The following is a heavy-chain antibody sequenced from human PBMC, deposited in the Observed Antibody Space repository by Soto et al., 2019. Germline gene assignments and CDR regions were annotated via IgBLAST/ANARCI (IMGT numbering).Heavy chain of an antibody. J-gene: IGHJ4*02. CDR2: ISYDGSNK. CDR1: GFTFSSYA. CDR3: SRPGIFLEWLFTIQLDC. D-gene: IGHD3-3*01. V-gene: IGHV3-30-3*01. Sequence: QVQLVESGGGVVQPGRSLRLSCAASGFTFSSYAMHWVRQAPGKGLEWVAVISYDGSNKYYADSVKGRFTISRDNSKNTLYLEMNSLRAEDTAGYYCSRPGIFLEWLFTIQLDCWGQGTLVTVSS.